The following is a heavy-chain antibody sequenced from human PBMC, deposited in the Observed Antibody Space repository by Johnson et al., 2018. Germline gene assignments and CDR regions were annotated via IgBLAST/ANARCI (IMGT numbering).Heavy chain of an antibody. V-gene: IGHV3-30*18. Sequence: QVQLVQSGGGVVRPGRSLSLSCAASGFTFSRYGMHWVRQALGKGLVWVAVLSYDGSNKYYAVSVKGRFTISRYNSKNTLDLQMNSLRAADTAVYYCANISARLDAFEIWGQGTMVTVSS. CDR2: LSYDGSNK. CDR3: ANISARLDAFEI. D-gene: IGHD6-6*01. J-gene: IGHJ3*02. CDR1: GFTFSRYG.